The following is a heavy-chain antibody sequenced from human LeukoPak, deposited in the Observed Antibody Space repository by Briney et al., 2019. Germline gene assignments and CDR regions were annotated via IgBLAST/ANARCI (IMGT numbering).Heavy chain of an antibody. CDR2: INSDGSST. CDR1: GFTFSSYW. V-gene: IGHV3-74*01. J-gene: IGHJ3*02. D-gene: IGHD3-10*01. Sequence: GGSLRLSCAASGFTFSSYWMHWVRQVPGKGLVCVSRINSDGSSTSYADSVKGRFTISRDNAKNTLYVQMNSLRAENTAVYYCSTGSGHAFDIWGRGTMVTVSS. CDR3: STGSGHAFDI.